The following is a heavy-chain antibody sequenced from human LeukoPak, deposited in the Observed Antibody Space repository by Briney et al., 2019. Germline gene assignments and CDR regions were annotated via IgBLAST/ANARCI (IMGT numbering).Heavy chain of an antibody. D-gene: IGHD3-22*01. CDR3: ARVFYYDSSGYYGYYYYGMDV. Sequence: WASVKVSCKASGYTFTGYYMHWVRQAPGQGLEWMGWINPNSGGTNYAQKFQGRVTMTRDTSISTAYVELSRLRSDDTAVYYCARVFYYDSSGYYGYYYYGMDVWGQGTTVTVSS. J-gene: IGHJ6*02. CDR1: GYTFTGYY. V-gene: IGHV1-2*02. CDR2: INPNSGGT.